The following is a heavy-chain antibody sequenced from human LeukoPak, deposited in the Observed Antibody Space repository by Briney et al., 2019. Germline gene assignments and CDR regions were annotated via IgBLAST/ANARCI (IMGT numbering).Heavy chain of an antibody. V-gene: IGHV1-8*01. CDR1: GYTFTSYD. Sequence: ASVKVSCKASGYTFTSYDINWVRQATGQGLEWMGWMNPNSGNTGYAQRFQGRVTMTRNTSISTAYMELSSLRSEDTAVYYCARGDYDFWSGILSARWFDPWGQGTLVTVSS. CDR2: MNPNSGNT. CDR3: ARGDYDFWSGILSARWFDP. J-gene: IGHJ5*02. D-gene: IGHD3-3*01.